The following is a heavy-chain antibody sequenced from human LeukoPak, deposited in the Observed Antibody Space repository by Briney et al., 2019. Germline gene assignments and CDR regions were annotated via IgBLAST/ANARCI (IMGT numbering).Heavy chain of an antibody. CDR2: INHSGST. CDR3: ATLRGYSYGHGFDY. Sequence: SETLSLTCAVYGGSFSGYYWSWIRQPPGKGLEWIGEINHSGSTNYNPSLKSRVTISVDTSKTQFSLKLSSVTAADTAVYYCATLRGYSYGHGFDYWGQGTLVTVSS. CDR1: GGSFSGYY. D-gene: IGHD5-18*01. V-gene: IGHV4-34*01. J-gene: IGHJ4*02.